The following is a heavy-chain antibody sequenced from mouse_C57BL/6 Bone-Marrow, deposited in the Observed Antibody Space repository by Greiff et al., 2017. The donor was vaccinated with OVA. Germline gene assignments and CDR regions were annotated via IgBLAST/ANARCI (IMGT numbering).Heavy chain of an antibody. CDR3: ASPHGAWFAY. Sequence: EVKLMESGGGLVKPGGSLKLSCAASGFTFSDYGMHWVRQAPEKGLEWVAYISSGSSTIYYADTVKGRFTISRDNAKNTQFLQMTSLRSEDAALYYCASPHGAWFAYWGQGTLVTVSA. CDR1: GFTFSDYG. CDR2: ISSGSSTI. J-gene: IGHJ3*01. V-gene: IGHV5-17*01.